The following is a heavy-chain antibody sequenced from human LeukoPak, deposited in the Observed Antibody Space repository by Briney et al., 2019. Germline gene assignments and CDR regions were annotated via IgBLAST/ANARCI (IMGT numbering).Heavy chain of an antibody. CDR3: ARPRYYYDSSGYPRLSDYYYMDV. D-gene: IGHD3-22*01. CDR1: GGSISSSSYY. J-gene: IGHJ6*03. Sequence: SETLSLTXTVSGGSISSSSYYWGWIRQPPGKGLQWIGSIYYSGSTYYNPSLKSRVTISVDTSKNQFSLKLSSVTAADTAVYYCARPRYYYDSSGYPRLSDYYYMDVWGKGTTVTVSS. V-gene: IGHV4-39*01. CDR2: IYYSGST.